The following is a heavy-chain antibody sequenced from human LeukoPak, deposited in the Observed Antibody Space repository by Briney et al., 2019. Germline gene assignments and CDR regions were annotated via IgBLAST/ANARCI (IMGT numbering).Heavy chain of an antibody. V-gene: IGHV4-34*01. CDR2: INHSGST. J-gene: IGHJ4*02. CDR3: AKLELRGSLDY. CDR1: GGSFSGYY. D-gene: IGHD1-7*01. Sequence: SETLSLTCAVYGGSFSGYYWSWIRQPPGKGLEWIGEINHSGSTNYNPSLKSRVTISVDTSKNQFSLKLSSVTAADTAVYYCAKLELRGSLDYWGQGTLVTVSS.